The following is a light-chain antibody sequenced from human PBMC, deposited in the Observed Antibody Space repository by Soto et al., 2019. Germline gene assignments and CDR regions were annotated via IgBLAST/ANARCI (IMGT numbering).Light chain of an antibody. J-gene: IGLJ3*02. CDR1: SSDVGGSDY. V-gene: IGLV2-14*01. CDR2: EVI. Sequence: QSVLTQPASVSGSPGQSITISCTGTSSDVGGSDYVSWYQQHPGKAPKLMIYEVINRPSGVSNRFSGSKSGNTASLTISGLQAEDEADYYCNSYTSTSTWVFGGGTKLTVL. CDR3: NSYTSTSTWV.